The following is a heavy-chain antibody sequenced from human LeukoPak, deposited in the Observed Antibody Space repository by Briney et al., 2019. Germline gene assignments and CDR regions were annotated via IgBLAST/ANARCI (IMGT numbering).Heavy chain of an antibody. D-gene: IGHD6-13*01. Sequence: GGSLRLSCAASGFTFSSYGMHWVRQAPGKGLEWVSSISPDARYIYYADSLKGRFTVSRDNAKNSLYLQMNSLAVEDTAVYYCTTPAAGPRAEYSQYWGQGTLVTVS. V-gene: IGHV3-21*01. CDR2: ISPDARYI. CDR1: GFTFSSYG. CDR3: TTPAAGPRAEYSQY. J-gene: IGHJ1*01.